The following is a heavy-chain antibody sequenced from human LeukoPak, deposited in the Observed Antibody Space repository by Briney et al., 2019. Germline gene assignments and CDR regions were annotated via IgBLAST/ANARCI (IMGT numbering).Heavy chain of an antibody. D-gene: IGHD3-22*01. CDR1: GYTFTSYG. J-gene: IGHJ1*01. CDR2: ISAYNGNA. V-gene: IGHV1-18*01. CDR3: ARGRQKNYYDSSGYYYVLGEYFQH. Sequence: GASVKVSCKASGYTFTSYGISWVRQAPGQGLEWMGWISAYNGNANYAQKLQGRVTMTTDTSTSTAYMELRSLRSDDTAVYYCARGRQKNYYDSSGYYYVLGEYFQHWGQGTLVTVSS.